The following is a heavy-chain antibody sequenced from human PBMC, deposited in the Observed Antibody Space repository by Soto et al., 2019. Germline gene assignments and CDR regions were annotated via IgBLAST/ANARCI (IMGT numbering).Heavy chain of an antibody. CDR3: ARGLMEEETADAFDI. CDR1: GGTFSSYA. J-gene: IGHJ3*02. V-gene: IGHV1-69*13. Sequence: GASVKVSCKASGGTFSSYAISWVRQAPGQGLEWMGGIIPIFGTANYAQKFQGRVTITADESTSTAYMELSSLRSEDTAVYYCARGLMEEETADAFDIWGQGTMVTVPS. CDR2: IIPIFGTA. D-gene: IGHD1-1*01.